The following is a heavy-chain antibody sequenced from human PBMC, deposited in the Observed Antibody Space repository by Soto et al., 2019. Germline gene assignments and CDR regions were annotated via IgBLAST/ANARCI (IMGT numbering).Heavy chain of an antibody. CDR1: GFTFSSYW. J-gene: IGHJ5*02. D-gene: IGHD6-19*01. V-gene: IGHV3-74*01. Sequence: GGSLRLSCAASGFTFSSYWMHWVRQAPGKGLVWVSRINSAGSSTTYADSVKGRFTISRDNAKNTLYLQMNSLRAEDTAVYYCARVLTVAGPTTLFVPWCQGTXVTVSS. CDR3: ARVLTVAGPTTLFVP. CDR2: INSAGSST.